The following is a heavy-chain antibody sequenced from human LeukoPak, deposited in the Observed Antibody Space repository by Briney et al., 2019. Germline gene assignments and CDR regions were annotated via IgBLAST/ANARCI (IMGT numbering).Heavy chain of an antibody. J-gene: IGHJ4*02. CDR3: ARVHYGSGIDY. Sequence: SETLSLTCTVSGGSISSYYWSWIRQPPGKGLEWIGYIYYSGSTNYNPSLTSRVTISVDTSKNQFSLKLSSVTAADKAVYYCARVHYGSGIDYWGQGTLVTVSS. CDR2: IYYSGST. CDR1: GGSISSYY. D-gene: IGHD3-10*01. V-gene: IGHV4-59*01.